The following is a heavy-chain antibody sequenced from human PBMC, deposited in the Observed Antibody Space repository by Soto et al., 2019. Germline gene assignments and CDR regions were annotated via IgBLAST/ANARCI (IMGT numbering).Heavy chain of an antibody. D-gene: IGHD3-3*01. V-gene: IGHV4-4*07. Sequence: SETLSRSCTVTGGTISCYYWTWILQSAGGGLEWIGRIYSSGSTNYNPSLKSRVTISLDTSMNHFSLRLSSVTAADTAVYYCARGQRFSDWFDPWGQGTLVTVS. CDR2: IYSSGST. CDR1: GGTISCYY. J-gene: IGHJ5*02. CDR3: ARGQRFSDWFDP.